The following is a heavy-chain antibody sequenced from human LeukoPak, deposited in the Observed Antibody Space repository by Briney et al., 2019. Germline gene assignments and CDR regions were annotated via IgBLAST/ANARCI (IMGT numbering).Heavy chain of an antibody. CDR3: ARRVIAVAGTDSSDYYYMDV. V-gene: IGHV1-69*06. CDR2: IIPIFGTA. J-gene: IGHJ6*03. D-gene: IGHD6-19*01. CDR1: GGTFSSYA. Sequence: GASVKVSCKASGGTFSSYAISWVRQAPGQGLEWMGGIIPIFGTANYAQKFQGRVTITADKSTSTAYMELSRLRSEDTAVYYCARRVIAVAGTDSSDYYYMDVWGKGTTVTVSS.